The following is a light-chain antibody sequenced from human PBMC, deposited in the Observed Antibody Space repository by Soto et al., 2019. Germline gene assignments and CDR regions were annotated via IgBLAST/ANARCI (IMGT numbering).Light chain of an antibody. CDR2: GAS. CDR3: QYYGSSST. J-gene: IGKJ1*01. Sequence: EIVLTQSPATLSVSLGDSATLSCRASQSVSLSLAWYQMRPGQPPRLLIYGASTRATDIPARFSGSGSGTDFTLTISRLEPADFAVYYCQYYGSSSTFGQGTKVDIK. V-gene: IGKV3-15*01. CDR1: QSVSLS.